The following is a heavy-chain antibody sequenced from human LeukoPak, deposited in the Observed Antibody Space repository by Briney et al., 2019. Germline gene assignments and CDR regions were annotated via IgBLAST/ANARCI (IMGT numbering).Heavy chain of an antibody. V-gene: IGHV3-7*03. CDR2: IKQNGGEK. Sequence: GGSLRLSCAASGFTFSNYWMSWLRQAPGKGLEWVANIKQNGGEKYYVDSVKGRFTISRDNAKNSLYLQMNSLRAEDTAMYYCARPYSSSWFGAFDIWGRGTMVIVSS. CDR3: ARPYSSSWFGAFDI. CDR1: GFTFSNYW. J-gene: IGHJ3*02. D-gene: IGHD6-13*01.